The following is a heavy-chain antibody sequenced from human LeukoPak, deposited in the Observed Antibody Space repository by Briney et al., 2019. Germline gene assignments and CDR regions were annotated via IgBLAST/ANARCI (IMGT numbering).Heavy chain of an antibody. Sequence: PSETLSLTCTVSGGSISSYYWSWIRQPPGKGLEWIGYIYYSGSTNYNPSLKSRVTISVDTSKNQFSLKLSSVTAADTAVYYCARYYCGSGSYDYWGQGTLVTVSS. CDR2: IYYSGST. J-gene: IGHJ4*02. CDR3: ARYYCGSGSYDY. D-gene: IGHD3-10*01. V-gene: IGHV4-59*01. CDR1: GGSISSYY.